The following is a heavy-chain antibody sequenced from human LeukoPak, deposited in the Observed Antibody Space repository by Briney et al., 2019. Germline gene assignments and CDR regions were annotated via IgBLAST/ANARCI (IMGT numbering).Heavy chain of an antibody. CDR2: IYYSGST. CDR1: GGSISSYY. V-gene: IGHV4-59*01. Sequence: ASETLSLTCSVSGGSISSYYWSWIRQPPGKGLEWIGYIYYSGSTNYNPSLKSRVTISVDTSKNQFSLKVSSVTAADTAVYYCARAPRPSGSFLYSDYWGQGTLVTVSS. J-gene: IGHJ4*02. D-gene: IGHD1-26*01. CDR3: ARAPRPSGSFLYSDY.